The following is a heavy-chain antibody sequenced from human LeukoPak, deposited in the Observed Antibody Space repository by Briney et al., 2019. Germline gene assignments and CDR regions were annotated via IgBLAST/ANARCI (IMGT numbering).Heavy chain of an antibody. V-gene: IGHV1-69*04. Sequence: SVNVSCKTSGGTFSSSAITWVRQAPGQGLEWMGRIIPVLNITTYAQKFQGSVTITADTSTSTVYMELSSLRSEETAIYYCARDQGLTAPPPYGLDVWGQGTTVIVSS. D-gene: IGHD5-18*01. CDR2: IIPVLNIT. CDR1: GGTFSSSA. CDR3: ARDQGLTAPPPYGLDV. J-gene: IGHJ6*02.